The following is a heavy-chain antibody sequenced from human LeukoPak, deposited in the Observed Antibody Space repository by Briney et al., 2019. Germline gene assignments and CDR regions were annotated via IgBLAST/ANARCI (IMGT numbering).Heavy chain of an antibody. CDR3: ARKYDSSGYYDY. D-gene: IGHD3-22*01. Sequence: PSQTLSLTCAVSGGSISSGGYSWSWIRQPPGKGLEWIGYIYHSGSTYYNPSLKSRVTISVDRPKNQFSLKLSSVTAADTAVYYCARKYDSSGYYDYWGQGTLVTVSS. CDR1: GGSISSGGYS. CDR2: IYHSGST. J-gene: IGHJ4*02. V-gene: IGHV4-30-2*01.